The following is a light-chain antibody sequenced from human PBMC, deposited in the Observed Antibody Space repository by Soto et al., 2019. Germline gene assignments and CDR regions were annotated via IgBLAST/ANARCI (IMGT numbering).Light chain of an antibody. CDR3: QKYNSAPLT. CDR2: ATS. V-gene: IGKV1-27*01. Sequence: DVQMTQSPSSLSAFVGDRVTITCRASQGIAPYLAWFQQKPGKVPKLLIYATSTLQSGVPSRFSGSGSGKDFTLTINSLQPEDVGTYYCQKYNSAPLTFGGGNKVEIK. CDR1: QGIAPY. J-gene: IGKJ4*01.